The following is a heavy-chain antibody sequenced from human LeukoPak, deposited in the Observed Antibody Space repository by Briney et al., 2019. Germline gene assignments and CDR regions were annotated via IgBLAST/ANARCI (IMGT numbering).Heavy chain of an antibody. D-gene: IGHD3-22*01. V-gene: IGHV4-61*02. CDR3: ARVYDSSGYQRDY. CDR2: IYTSGST. Sequence: PSQTLSLTYTVSGGSISSGSYYWSWIRQPAGKGLEWIGRIYTSGSTNYNPSLKSRVTISVDTSKNQFSLKLSSVTAADTAVYYCARVYDSSGYQRDYWGQGTLVTVSS. CDR1: GGSISSGSYY. J-gene: IGHJ4*02.